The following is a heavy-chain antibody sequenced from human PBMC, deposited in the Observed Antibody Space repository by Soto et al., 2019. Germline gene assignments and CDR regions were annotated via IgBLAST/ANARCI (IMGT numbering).Heavy chain of an antibody. Sequence: QPGGSLRLSCAASGFTFSSYAMSWVRQAPGKGLEWVSAISGSGGSTYYADSVKGRFTISRDNSKNTLYLQMNSLRAEDTAVYYCAKAIPVDTAMVTGSSWFTGHYYYYGMDVWGQGTTVTVSS. V-gene: IGHV3-23*01. CDR3: AKAIPVDTAMVTGSSWFTGHYYYYGMDV. D-gene: IGHD5-18*01. CDR1: GFTFSSYA. J-gene: IGHJ6*02. CDR2: ISGSGGST.